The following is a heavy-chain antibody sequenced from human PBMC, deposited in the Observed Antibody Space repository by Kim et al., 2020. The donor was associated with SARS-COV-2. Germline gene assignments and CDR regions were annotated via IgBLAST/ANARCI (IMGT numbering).Heavy chain of an antibody. CDR1: GFTFSSYW. V-gene: IGHV3-7*01. Sequence: GGSLRLSCVASGFTFSSYWMSWVRQAPGKGLEWVANIKQDGSEKYYVDSVKGRFTISRDNAKNSLYLQMNSLRAEDTAVYYCARDLGYYDFWSGYLSWGDYYYGMDVWGQGTTVTVSS. D-gene: IGHD3-3*01. J-gene: IGHJ6*02. CDR3: ARDLGYYDFWSGYLSWGDYYYGMDV. CDR2: IKQDGSEK.